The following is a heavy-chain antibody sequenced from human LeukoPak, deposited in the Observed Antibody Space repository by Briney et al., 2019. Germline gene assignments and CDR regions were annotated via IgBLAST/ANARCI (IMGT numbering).Heavy chain of an antibody. CDR2: INPNTGDT. Sequence: SVKVSCKASGYTFTSYYMHWVRQAPGQGLEWMGWINPNTGDTHYALKFQGRVTMTRDTSISTTYMDLSRLTSDDTAVYYCARDLTGTSDYWGQGTLLTVSS. J-gene: IGHJ4*02. CDR1: GYTFTSYY. V-gene: IGHV1-2*02. CDR3: ARDLTGTSDY. D-gene: IGHD1-20*01.